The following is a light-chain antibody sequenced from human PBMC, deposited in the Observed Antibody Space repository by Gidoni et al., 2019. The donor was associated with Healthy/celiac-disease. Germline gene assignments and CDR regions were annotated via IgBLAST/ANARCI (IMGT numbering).Light chain of an antibody. CDR2: KAS. V-gene: IGKV1-5*03. Sequence: DLQMPQSPSTLSTSVGDRVTITCRASQSISSWLAWYQRKPGKAPKLLIYKASSLESGVPSRFSGSGSGTECTLTISSLQPDDFATYYCQQYISYSPWTFGQGTKVDIK. CDR1: QSISSW. CDR3: QQYISYSPWT. J-gene: IGKJ1*01.